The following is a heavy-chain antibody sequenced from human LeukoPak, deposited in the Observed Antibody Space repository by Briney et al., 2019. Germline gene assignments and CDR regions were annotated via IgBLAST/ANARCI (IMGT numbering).Heavy chain of an antibody. D-gene: IGHD1-26*01. V-gene: IGHV3-48*01. CDR3: ATEGDPSTSERSYYVGY. J-gene: IGHJ4*02. CDR1: GFTFSSYS. Sequence: GGSLRLSCAASGFTFSSYSMNWVRQAPGKGLEWVSYISSSSSTIYYADSVKGRFTISRDNAKNSLYLQMNSLRAEDTAVYYCATEGDPSTSERSYYVGYWGQGTLVTVSS. CDR2: ISSSSSTI.